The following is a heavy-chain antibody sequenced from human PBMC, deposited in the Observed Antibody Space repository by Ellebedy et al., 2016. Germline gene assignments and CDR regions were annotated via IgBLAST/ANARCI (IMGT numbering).Heavy chain of an antibody. CDR3: ASLAIAARRIDF. Sequence: SETLSLTCAVSGGSIRNSGYSWSWIRQPPGKGLEWIGNIYQSGTTKYNPSLKSRVTISVDTSKNQFSLKVTSATAADTAVYSCASLAIAARRIDFWGQGTLATVSS. CDR2: IYQSGTT. J-gene: IGHJ4*02. CDR1: GGSIRNSGYS. V-gene: IGHV4-30-2*01. D-gene: IGHD6-6*01.